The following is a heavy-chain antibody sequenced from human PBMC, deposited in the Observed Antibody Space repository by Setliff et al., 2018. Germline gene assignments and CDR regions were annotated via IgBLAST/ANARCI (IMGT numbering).Heavy chain of an antibody. D-gene: IGHD3-9*01. CDR2: IHTSGST. J-gene: IGHJ4*02. CDR1: GDSISSGSYH. CDR3: ARDSHPLRYFL. Sequence: PSETLSLTCTVSGDSISSGSYHWSWIRQPAGKGLEWIGHIHTSGSTNYNPSLKSRVTISLDTSKSQLSLTLTSVTAADTAVYYCARDSHPLRYFLWGQGTLVTVSS. V-gene: IGHV4-61*09.